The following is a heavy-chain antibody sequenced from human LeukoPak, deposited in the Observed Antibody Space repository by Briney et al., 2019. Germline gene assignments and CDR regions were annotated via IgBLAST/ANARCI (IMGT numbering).Heavy chain of an antibody. D-gene: IGHD5-24*01. V-gene: IGHV1-69*13. CDR2: IIPIFGTA. J-gene: IGHJ6*03. CDR3: ARLRSVDGDYYMDV. CDR1: GGTFSSYA. Sequence: SVKVSCEASGGTFSSYAISWVRQAPGQGLEWMGGIIPIFGTANYAQKFQGRVTITADESTSTAYMELSSLRSEDTAVYYCARLRSVDGDYYMDVWGKGTTVTISS.